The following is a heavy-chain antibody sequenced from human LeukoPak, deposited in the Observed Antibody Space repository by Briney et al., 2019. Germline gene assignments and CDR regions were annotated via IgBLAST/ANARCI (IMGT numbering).Heavy chain of an antibody. Sequence: PGGSLRLSCAASGFTVSSNYMSWVRQAPGKGLEWVSVIYSGGSTYYADSVKGRFTISRDNSKNTLYLQMNSLRAEDTAVYYCARGEMDIVVVPAGIAAAGTYTLPYYYYYYGMDVWGQGTTVTVSS. CDR1: GFTVSSNY. D-gene: IGHD2-2*02. CDR3: ARGEMDIVVVPAGIAAAGTYTLPYYYYYYGMDV. V-gene: IGHV3-66*02. CDR2: IYSGGST. J-gene: IGHJ6*02.